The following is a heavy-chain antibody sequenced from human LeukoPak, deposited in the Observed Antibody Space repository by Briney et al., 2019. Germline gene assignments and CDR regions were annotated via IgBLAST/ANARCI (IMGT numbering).Heavy chain of an antibody. V-gene: IGHV3-21*01. CDR2: ISRNSTYI. J-gene: IGHJ4*01. CDR1: GFTFSSYI. CDR3: ASDEGNYFDY. Sequence: GSLILSCAASGFTFSSYIMNWVRQAPGKGLEWVASISRNSTYIHYADSVKGRFTISRDNARNSLFLQMNSLRAEDTAIYYCASDEGNYFDYWGHGTLVTVSS.